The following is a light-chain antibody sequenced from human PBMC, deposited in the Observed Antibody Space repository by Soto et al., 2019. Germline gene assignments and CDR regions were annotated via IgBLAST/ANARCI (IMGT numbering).Light chain of an antibody. Sequence: DIQMTQSPSTLSASVGDRVTITCRASQSISSWLAWYQQKPGKAPKLLIYKASSLESGVPSRFSGSGSGTEFTLTISSLQPDDFATYYCQQYNSSVHFGQGTKLEIK. J-gene: IGKJ2*01. CDR2: KAS. CDR3: QQYNSSVH. CDR1: QSISSW. V-gene: IGKV1-5*03.